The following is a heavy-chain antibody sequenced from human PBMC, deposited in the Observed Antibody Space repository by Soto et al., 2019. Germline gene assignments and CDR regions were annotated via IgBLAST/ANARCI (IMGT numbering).Heavy chain of an antibody. D-gene: IGHD3-10*01. V-gene: IGHV3-21*01. CDR1: GFTFSSYS. CDR2: ISSSSSYI. CDR3: PRDRDYYYGMVV. Sequence: EVQLVESGGGLVKPGGSLRLSCAASGFTFSSYSMNWVRQAPGKGLEWVSSISSSSSYIYYADSVKGRFTISRDNAKNSLYLQMNSLRAEDTAVYYCPRDRDYYYGMVVWGQGTTVTVSS. J-gene: IGHJ6*02.